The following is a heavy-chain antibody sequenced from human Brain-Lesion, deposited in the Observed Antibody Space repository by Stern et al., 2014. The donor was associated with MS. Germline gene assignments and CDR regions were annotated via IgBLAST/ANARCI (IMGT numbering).Heavy chain of an antibody. D-gene: IGHD2-15*01. CDR1: GFMFSNFD. Sequence: EVQLVESGGGLVQPGGSLRLSCAASGFMFSNFDMHWVRQAPGTGLEWVSLICTAGDTHYAGAVKGRVTISREDAKNSLYLQMNRLRAGDTAVYDCVRDRAYCRGGSCCHGGLDIWGQGTTVTVSS. J-gene: IGHJ6*02. V-gene: IGHV3-13*01. CDR2: ICTAGDT. CDR3: VRDRAYCRGGSCCHGGLDI.